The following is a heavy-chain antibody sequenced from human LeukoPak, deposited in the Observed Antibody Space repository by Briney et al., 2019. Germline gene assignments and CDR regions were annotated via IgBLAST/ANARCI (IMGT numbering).Heavy chain of an antibody. J-gene: IGHJ4*02. CDR3: ARDATLYPSYFDY. Sequence: GGSLRLSCIASGFIFPNFGMHWVRQAPGKGLEWVAFIRFDGSDQYYADSVKGRFTISRDNAKNSLYLQMNSLRAEDTAVYYCARDATLYPSYFDYWGQGTLVTVSS. CDR1: GFIFPNFG. D-gene: IGHD2-15*01. V-gene: IGHV3-30*02. CDR2: IRFDGSDQ.